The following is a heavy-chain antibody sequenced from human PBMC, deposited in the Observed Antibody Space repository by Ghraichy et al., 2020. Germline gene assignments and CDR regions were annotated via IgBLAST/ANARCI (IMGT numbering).Heavy chain of an antibody. CDR2: ISNDGITK. V-gene: IGHV3-30*18. Sequence: GGSLRLSCAASGFTFSSFGMHWVRQVPGKGLEWVAVISNDGITKYYADSVKGRFTISRDSSKNTLYLQMNSLRAEDTAVYYCAKSRISGLLRNYDMDVWGQGTTVTVSS. CDR3: AKSRISGLLRNYDMDV. J-gene: IGHJ6*02. D-gene: IGHD6-25*01. CDR1: GFTFSSFG.